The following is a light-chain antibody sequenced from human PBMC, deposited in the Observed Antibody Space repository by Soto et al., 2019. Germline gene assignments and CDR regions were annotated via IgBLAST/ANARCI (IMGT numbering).Light chain of an antibody. V-gene: IGKV3-20*01. CDR3: QQYGSSGT. J-gene: IGKJ1*01. CDR2: GAS. Sequence: ETVLSQYTGTLSLSPGERATLSCRASQSVSNNYLAWYQQKPGQAPRLLIYGASNRATGIPDRFSGSGSGTDFTLTISRLEPEEFAVYYCQQYGSSGTFGQGTKVDIK. CDR1: QSVSNNY.